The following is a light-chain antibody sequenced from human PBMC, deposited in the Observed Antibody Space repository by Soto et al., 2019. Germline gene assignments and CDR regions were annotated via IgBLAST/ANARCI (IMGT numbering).Light chain of an antibody. CDR1: SSNIGSNT. Sequence: QSVLTQPPSASGTPGQRVTISCSGASSNIGSNTVNWYQQLPGAAPKLLIYNNNQRPSGVPDRLSGSKSGTSASLAISGLQSEDEGLYYCAAWDDSLMGLVFGGGTKVTVL. CDR3: AAWDDSLMGLV. CDR2: NNN. J-gene: IGLJ3*02. V-gene: IGLV1-44*01.